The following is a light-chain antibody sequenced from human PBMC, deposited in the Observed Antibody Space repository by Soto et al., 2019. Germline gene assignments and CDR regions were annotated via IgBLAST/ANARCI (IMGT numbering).Light chain of an antibody. Sequence: SYVLTQPPSVSVAPGQTARITCGGDNLGRKSVHWYQQKGGQAPVLVVYYDTDRPAGIPEQFSASKSGNTATLTINGVEAGDEADYYCQVWDNDSDHPGVFGGGTKLTVL. V-gene: IGLV3-21*02. CDR2: YDT. CDR1: NLGRKS. CDR3: QVWDNDSDHPGV. J-gene: IGLJ2*01.